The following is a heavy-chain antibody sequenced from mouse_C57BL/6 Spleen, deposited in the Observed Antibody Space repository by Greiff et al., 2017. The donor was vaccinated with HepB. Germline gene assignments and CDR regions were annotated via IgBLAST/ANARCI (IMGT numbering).Heavy chain of an antibody. CDR2: IYPGDGDT. Sequence: VQLQQSGPELVKPGASVKISCKASGYAFSSSWMNWVKQRPGKGLEWIGRIYPGDGDTNYNGKFKGKATLTADKSSSTAYIQLSSLTSEDSAVYFCARNYGSSYYVDYGGQGTTLTVSS. CDR1: GYAFSSSW. V-gene: IGHV1-82*01. CDR3: ARNYGSSYYVDY. D-gene: IGHD1-1*01. J-gene: IGHJ2*01.